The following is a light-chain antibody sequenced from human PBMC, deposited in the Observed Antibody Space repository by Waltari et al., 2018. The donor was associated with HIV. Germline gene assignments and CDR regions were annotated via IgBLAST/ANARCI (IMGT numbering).Light chain of an antibody. CDR2: GNS. CDR1: SSNTGSLYD. V-gene: IGLV1-40*01. CDR3: QSYDSDLNSPV. J-gene: IGLJ2*01. Sequence: QSVLTQPPSVSGAPGQRVTISCTGNSSNTGSLYDAHWYLQTAGSVPKILNFGNSRPSGVSERFAGSRSGTSASLAVTALRTEDEGTYYCQSYDSDLNSPVFGGGTALTV.